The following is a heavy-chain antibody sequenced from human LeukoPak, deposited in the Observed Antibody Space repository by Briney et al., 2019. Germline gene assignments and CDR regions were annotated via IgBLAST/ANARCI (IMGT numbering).Heavy chain of an antibody. D-gene: IGHD1-14*01. V-gene: IGHV4-61*02. Sequence: SETLSLTCTVSGGSISSGSYYWSWIRQPAGKGLEWIGRIYTSGSTNYNPSLKSRVIISVDTSKNQFSLKLSSVTAADTAVYYCASTTLSPLTEIFDYWGQGTLVTVSS. J-gene: IGHJ4*02. CDR3: ASTTLSPLTEIFDY. CDR1: GGSISSGSYY. CDR2: IYTSGST.